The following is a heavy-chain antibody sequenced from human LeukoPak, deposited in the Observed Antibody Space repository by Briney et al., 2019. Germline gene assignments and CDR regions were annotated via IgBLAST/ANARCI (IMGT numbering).Heavy chain of an antibody. V-gene: IGHV3-23*01. CDR1: GFTFSSYA. J-gene: IGHJ4*02. CDR3: AKDFVPRGGSYFPGFDY. D-gene: IGHD1-26*01. Sequence: QTGGSLRLSCAASGFTFSSYAMSWVRQAPGKGLEWVSAISGSGGSTYYADSVKGRFTISRDNSKNTLYLQMNSLRTEDTAVYYCAKDFVPRGGSYFPGFDYWGQGTLVIVSS. CDR2: ISGSGGST.